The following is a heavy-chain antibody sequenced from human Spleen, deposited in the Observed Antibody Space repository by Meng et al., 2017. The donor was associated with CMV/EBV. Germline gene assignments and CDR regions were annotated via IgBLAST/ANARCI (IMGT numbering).Heavy chain of an antibody. J-gene: IGHJ4*02. V-gene: IGHV1-69*05. D-gene: IGHD1-26*01. CDR3: AREPSGSYDY. CDR2: IIPVLHTT. CDR1: GGTFNNYA. Sequence: SVKVSCKAAGGTFNNYAVTWVRQAPGQGLEWVGGIIPVLHTTNYAQKFDDRVTISTDESMITAYMEVSSLRIDDTAVYYCAREPSGSYDYWGQGTLVTVSS.